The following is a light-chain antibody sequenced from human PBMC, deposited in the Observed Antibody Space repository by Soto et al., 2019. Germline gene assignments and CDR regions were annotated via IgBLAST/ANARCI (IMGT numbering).Light chain of an antibody. CDR3: VSWDDSLKAVV. J-gene: IGLJ2*01. CDR2: STD. Sequence: QSALTQPPSASGTPGQRVTISCSGSSSNIGSNTVNWYQQFPGTAPKLLIYSTDQWPSGVPDRFSGSKSGTSASLAISGLQSEDEADYYCVSWDDSLKAVVFGGGTKLTVL. V-gene: IGLV1-44*01. CDR1: SSNIGSNT.